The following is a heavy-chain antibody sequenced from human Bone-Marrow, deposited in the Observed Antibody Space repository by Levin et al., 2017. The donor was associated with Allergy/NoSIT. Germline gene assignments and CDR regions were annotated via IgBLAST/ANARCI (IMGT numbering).Heavy chain of an antibody. V-gene: IGHV2-70*11. CDR1: GFSLSTSGMC. Sequence: SGPTLVKPTQTLTLTCTFSGFSLSTSGMCVSWIRQPPGKALEWLARIDWDDDKYYSTSLKTRLTISKDTSKNQVVLTMTNMDPVDTGTCYCARVFYGSGSSDANWFDPWGQGTLVTVAA. CDR3: ARVFYGSGSSDANWFDP. J-gene: IGHJ5*02. CDR2: IDWDDDK. D-gene: IGHD3-10*01.